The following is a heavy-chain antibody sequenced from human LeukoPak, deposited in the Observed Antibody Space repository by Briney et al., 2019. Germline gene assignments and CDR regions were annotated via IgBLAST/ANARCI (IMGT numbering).Heavy chain of an antibody. CDR1: GFTVSSNY. CDR3: ARDWGDHSNPYYYYGMDV. V-gene: IGHV3-48*02. Sequence: GGSLRLSCAASGFTVSSNYMSWVRQAPGKGLEWVSYISGSSSTIYYADSVKGRFTISRDNAKNSLYLLLNSLRDEDTAVYYCARDWGDHSNPYYYYGMDVWGQGTTVTVSS. J-gene: IGHJ6*02. D-gene: IGHD4-4*01. CDR2: ISGSSSTI.